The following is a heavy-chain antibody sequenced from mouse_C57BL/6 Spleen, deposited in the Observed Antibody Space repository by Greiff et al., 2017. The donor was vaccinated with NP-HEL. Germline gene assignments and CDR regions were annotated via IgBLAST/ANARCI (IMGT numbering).Heavy chain of an antibody. CDR2: INPNNGGT. V-gene: IGHV1-18*01. Sequence: VQLQQSGPELVKPGASVKIPCKASGFTFTDYNMDWVKQSHGKSLEWIGDINPNNGGTIYNQKFKGKATLTVDKSYSTAYMELRSLTSEDTAVYYCARYRYYAMDYWGQGTSVTVSS. J-gene: IGHJ4*01. D-gene: IGHD2-14*01. CDR3: ARYRYYAMDY. CDR1: GFTFTDYN.